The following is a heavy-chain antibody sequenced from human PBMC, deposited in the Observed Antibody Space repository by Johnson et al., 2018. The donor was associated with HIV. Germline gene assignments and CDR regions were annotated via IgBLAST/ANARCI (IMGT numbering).Heavy chain of an antibody. Sequence: QEKLVESGGGVVQPGGSLRLSCAASGFTFSTYAIHWVRQAPGGGLECVSVIYSGTNTYYADSVKGRFTISRDNSTNTLYLQMNTLRAEDTAMYFCARGGPFHAFDIWGQGTMVTVSS. D-gene: IGHD2-21*01. CDR3: ARGGPFHAFDI. CDR1: GFTFSTYA. CDR2: IYSGTNT. J-gene: IGHJ3*02. V-gene: IGHV3-30*14.